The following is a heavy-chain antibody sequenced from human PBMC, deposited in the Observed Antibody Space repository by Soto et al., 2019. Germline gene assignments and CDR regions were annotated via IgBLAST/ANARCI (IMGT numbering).Heavy chain of an antibody. CDR2: IWYDGSNK. CDR3: ARGWYCGGDCYEWYFDL. D-gene: IGHD2-21*02. J-gene: IGHJ2*01. Sequence: QVQLVESGGGVVQPGRSLRLSCAASGFTFSTYGMHWVRQAPGKGLEWVAVIWYDGSNKYYADSVKGRFTISRDNSKNTHSLQMDSLGAEATAVYYCARGWYCGGDCYEWYFDLWGRGTLVTVSS. V-gene: IGHV3-33*01. CDR1: GFTFSTYG.